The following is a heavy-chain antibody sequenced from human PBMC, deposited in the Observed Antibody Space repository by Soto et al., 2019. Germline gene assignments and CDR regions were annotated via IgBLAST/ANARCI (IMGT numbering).Heavy chain of an antibody. CDR2: INHSGST. Sequence: SETLSLTCAVYGGSFSGYYWSWIRQPPGKGLEWIGEINHSGSTNYNPSLKSRVTISVDTSKNKFSRKLSSVTAADTAVYYCAREMTTVSDYWGQGTLVTVSS. CDR3: AREMTTVSDY. CDR1: GGSFSGYY. V-gene: IGHV4-34*01. D-gene: IGHD4-17*01. J-gene: IGHJ4*02.